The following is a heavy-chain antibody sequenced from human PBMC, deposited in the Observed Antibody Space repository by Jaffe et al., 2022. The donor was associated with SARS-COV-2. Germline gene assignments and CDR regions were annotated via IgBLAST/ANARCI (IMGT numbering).Heavy chain of an antibody. V-gene: IGHV3-11*01. Sequence: QVQLVESGGGLVKPGGSLRLSCAASGFTFSDHYMSWIRQAPGKGLEWISHISSSGSTIHYADSVKGRFTISRDNARNSLFLQMNSLRAEDTAVYYCVRGHGFCTNGVCYSALMTERYDMDVWGQGTTVTVSS. CDR1: GFTFSDHY. CDR2: ISSSGSTI. D-gene: IGHD2-8*01. CDR3: VRGHGFCTNGVCYSALMTERYDMDV. J-gene: IGHJ6*02.